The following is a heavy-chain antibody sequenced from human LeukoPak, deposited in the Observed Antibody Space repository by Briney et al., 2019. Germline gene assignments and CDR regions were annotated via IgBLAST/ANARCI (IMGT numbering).Heavy chain of an antibody. J-gene: IGHJ6*02. D-gene: IGHD2-2*01. Sequence: ASVKVSCKASGYTFTSYGISWVRQAPGQGLEWMGWISAYNGNTNYAQKLQGRVTMTTDTSTSTAYMELRCLRSDDTAVYYCARDCSSTSCPYYYYYGMDVWGQGTTVTVSS. CDR3: ARDCSSTSCPYYYYYGMDV. CDR2: ISAYNGNT. V-gene: IGHV1-18*01. CDR1: GYTFTSYG.